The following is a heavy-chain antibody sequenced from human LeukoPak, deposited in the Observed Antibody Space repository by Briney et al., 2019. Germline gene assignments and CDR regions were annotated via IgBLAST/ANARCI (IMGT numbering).Heavy chain of an antibody. D-gene: IGHD4-17*01. Sequence: GGSLRLSCAASGFTFSSYAMSWVRQAPGKGLEWVSAISGSGGSTYYADSVKGRFTISRDNSKNTLYLQMNSLRAEDTAVYYCAKDVASRKWAYGADYSDDYWGQGTLVTVSS. CDR1: GFTFSSYA. CDR2: ISGSGGST. CDR3: AKDVASRKWAYGADYSDDY. V-gene: IGHV3-23*01. J-gene: IGHJ4*02.